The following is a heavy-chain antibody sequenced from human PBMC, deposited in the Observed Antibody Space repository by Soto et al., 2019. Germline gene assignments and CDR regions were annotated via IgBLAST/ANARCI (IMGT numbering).Heavy chain of an antibody. Sequence: QVQLVQSGAAVKKPGASVKVSCKASVYTFTSYDITWVRQATGQGLEWMGWMNPNSGNTGYAQKFQGRVTMTRNTSMRTAYMELSSLRSADTDVYYCARWPDGYYDYGMDVCGQGTRVTVSS. CDR3: ARWPDGYYDYGMDV. V-gene: IGHV1-8*01. CDR1: VYTFTSYD. J-gene: IGHJ6*02. CDR2: MNPNSGNT.